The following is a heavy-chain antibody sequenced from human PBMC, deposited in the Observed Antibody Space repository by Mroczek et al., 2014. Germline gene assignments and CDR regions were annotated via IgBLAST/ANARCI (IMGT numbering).Heavy chain of an antibody. V-gene: IGHV1-8*01. CDR3: ATDRWVRGGESDY. CDR2: MNPNSGNT. D-gene: IGHD3-10*01. CDR1: GYTFTSYD. J-gene: IGHJ4*02. Sequence: VQLVESGAEVKKPGASVKVSCKASGYTFTSYDINWVRQATGQGLEWMGWMNPNSGNTGYAQKFQGRVTMTRNTSISTAYMELSSLRSEDTAVYYCATDRWVRGGESDYWGQGTLVTVSS.